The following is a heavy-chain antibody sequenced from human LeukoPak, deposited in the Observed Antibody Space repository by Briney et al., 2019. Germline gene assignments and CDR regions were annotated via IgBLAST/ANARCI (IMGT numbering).Heavy chain of an antibody. Sequence: VASVKVSCKVSGYTLTELSMHWVRQAPGKGLEWMGGFDPEDGETIYAQKSQGRVTMPADTSTDTAYMELSSLRSEDTAVYYCATELDPLVVPAATWGQGALVTVSS. J-gene: IGHJ5*02. CDR2: FDPEDGET. CDR1: GYTLTELS. V-gene: IGHV1-24*01. D-gene: IGHD2-2*01. CDR3: ATELDPLVVPAAT.